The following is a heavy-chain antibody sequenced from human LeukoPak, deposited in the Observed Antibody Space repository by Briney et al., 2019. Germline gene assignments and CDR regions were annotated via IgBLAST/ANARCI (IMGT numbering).Heavy chain of an antibody. J-gene: IGHJ4*02. CDR1: GFTFSSYA. V-gene: IGHV3-48*02. CDR3: ASSGSYRFDY. Sequence: PGGSLRLSCAASGFTFSSYATSWVRQAPGKGLEWVSHITASGTAMFYADSVKGRSTISRDNAKNSLYLQMNSLRDEDTAVYYCASSGSYRFDYWGQGTLVTVSS. CDR2: ITASGTAM. D-gene: IGHD1-26*01.